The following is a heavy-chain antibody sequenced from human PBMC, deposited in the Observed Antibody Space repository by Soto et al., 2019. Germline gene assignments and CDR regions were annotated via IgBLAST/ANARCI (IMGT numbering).Heavy chain of an antibody. J-gene: IGHJ3*01. CDR3: ARVTLGA. CDR1: GYIFTEYG. Sequence: QVQLVQSGPAVKKPGASVKVSCKASGYIFTEYGLSWVRQAPGQGLEWLGWISTDNGDTNYAQRLRGRVSMTTDTSTSTAYMELRSLRSDDTATYYCARVTLGAWGQGTRVTVS. CDR2: ISTDNGDT. V-gene: IGHV1-18*01. D-gene: IGHD6-6*01.